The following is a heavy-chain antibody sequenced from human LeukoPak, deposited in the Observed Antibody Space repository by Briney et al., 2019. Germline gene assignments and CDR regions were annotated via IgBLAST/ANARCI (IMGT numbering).Heavy chain of an antibody. J-gene: IGHJ4*01. CDR3: ARDNVVALDY. D-gene: IGHD2-15*01. CDR1: GVSFSSYW. V-gene: IGHV3-7*01. Sequence: GGSLRLSCVASGVSFSSYWMAWVRRAPGKRLEWVANMMHDGSAKHYADSVKGRFSISTDNSKNSVYLQRDSLRAEDTGLYYCARDNVVALDYWGHGTLVTVSS. CDR2: MMHDGSAK.